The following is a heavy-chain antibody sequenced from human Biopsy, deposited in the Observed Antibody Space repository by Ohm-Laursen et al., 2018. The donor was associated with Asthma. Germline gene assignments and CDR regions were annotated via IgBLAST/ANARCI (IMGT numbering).Heavy chain of an antibody. V-gene: IGHV1-46*01. CDR1: GYTFTSYY. J-gene: IGHJ4*02. Sequence: SEKASCKASGYTFTSYYMHWVRQTPGQGLEWMGIINPSGGSTSYAQKFQGRVTMTRDTSTSTVYMELSSLRSEDTAVYYCARAGALIVGATMGYWGQGTLVTVSS. CDR2: INPSGGST. CDR3: ARAGALIVGATMGY. D-gene: IGHD1-26*01.